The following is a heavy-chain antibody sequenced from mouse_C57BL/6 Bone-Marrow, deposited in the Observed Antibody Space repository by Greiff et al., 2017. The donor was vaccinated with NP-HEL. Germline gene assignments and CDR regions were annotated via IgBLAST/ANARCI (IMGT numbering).Heavy chain of an antibody. CDR1: GFTFSDYY. V-gene: IGHV5-12*01. Sequence: EVHLVESGGGLVQPGGSLKLSCAASGFTFSDYYMYWVRQTPEKRLEWVAYISNGGGSTYYPDTVKGRFTISRDNAKNTLYLQMSRLKSEDTAMYYCARHGNYGSSFYYFDYWGQGTTLTVSS. J-gene: IGHJ2*01. D-gene: IGHD1-1*01. CDR2: ISNGGGST. CDR3: ARHGNYGSSFYYFDY.